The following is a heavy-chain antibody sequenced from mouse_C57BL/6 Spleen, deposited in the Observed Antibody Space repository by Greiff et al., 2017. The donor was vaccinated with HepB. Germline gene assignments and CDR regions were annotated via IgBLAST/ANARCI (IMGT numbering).Heavy chain of an antibody. Sequence: QVQLQQPGAELVKPGASVKLSCKASGYTFTSYWMHWVKQRPGQGLEWIGMIHPNSGSTNYNENFKSKATLTVDKSSSTAYMQLSSLTSEDSAVYYCARGSYDRGFAYWGQGTLVTVSA. J-gene: IGHJ3*01. V-gene: IGHV1-64*01. CDR1: GYTFTSYW. CDR3: ARGSYDRGFAY. CDR2: IHPNSGST. D-gene: IGHD2-3*01.